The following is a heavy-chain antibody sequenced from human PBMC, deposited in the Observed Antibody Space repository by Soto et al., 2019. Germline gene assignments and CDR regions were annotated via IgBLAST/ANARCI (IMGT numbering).Heavy chain of an antibody. CDR1: GGSINSGDYF. J-gene: IGHJ4*02. CDR2: IFYTGST. V-gene: IGHV4-30-4*01. CDR3: ARVKATLYRHYYFDY. Sequence: SETLSLTCSVSGGSINSGDYFWSWIRQPPGKGLEWIGSIFYTGSTYYSPSLKSRASMSMDTSKNLLSLRLRSLTAADTAVYFCARVKATLYRHYYFDYWGQGTPVTVSS. D-gene: IGHD5-12*01.